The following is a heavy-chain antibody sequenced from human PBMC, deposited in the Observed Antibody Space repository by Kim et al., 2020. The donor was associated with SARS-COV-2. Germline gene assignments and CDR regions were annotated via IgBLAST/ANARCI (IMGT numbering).Heavy chain of an antibody. CDR1: GYTFTSYA. CDR3: ARGAGWTAAPFDQPDYDILTGYYFSYYFDY. Sequence: ASVKVSCKASGYTFTSYAMNWVRQAPGQGLEWMGWINTNTGNPTYAQGFTGRFVFSLDTSVSTAYLQISSLKAEDTAVYYCARGAGWTAAPFDQPDYDILTGYYFSYYFDYWGQGTLVTVSS. CDR2: INTNTGNP. V-gene: IGHV7-4-1*02. J-gene: IGHJ4*02. D-gene: IGHD3-9*01.